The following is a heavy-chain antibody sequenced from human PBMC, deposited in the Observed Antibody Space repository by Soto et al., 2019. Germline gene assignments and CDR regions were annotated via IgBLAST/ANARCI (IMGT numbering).Heavy chain of an antibody. CDR1: GFTFSSYA. CDR3: AKDFDDYYDSSGLDY. V-gene: IGHV3-23*01. D-gene: IGHD3-22*01. J-gene: IGHJ4*02. CDR2: ISGSGGST. Sequence: PVGSLRLSCAASGFTFSSYAMSWVRQAPGKGLEWVSAISGSGGSTYYADSVKGRFTISRDNSKNTLYLQMNSLRAEDTAVYYCAKDFDDYYDSSGLDYWGQGTLVTVSS.